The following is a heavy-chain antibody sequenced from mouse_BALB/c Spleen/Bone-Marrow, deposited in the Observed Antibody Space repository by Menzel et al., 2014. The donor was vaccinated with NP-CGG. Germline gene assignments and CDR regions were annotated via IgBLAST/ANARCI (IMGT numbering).Heavy chain of an antibody. J-gene: IGHJ3*01. D-gene: IGHD4-1*01. Sequence: LVESGPELVKPGASVRISCKASGYTFTSYYIHWVKQRPGQGLEWIGWIYPGNADTKYNEKFKGKATLTADKSSSTAYMQLSSLTSEDSAVYFCARGGSANWEGFAYWGQGTLVTVSA. V-gene: IGHV1S56*01. CDR1: GYTFTSYY. CDR3: ARGGSANWEGFAY. CDR2: IYPGNADT.